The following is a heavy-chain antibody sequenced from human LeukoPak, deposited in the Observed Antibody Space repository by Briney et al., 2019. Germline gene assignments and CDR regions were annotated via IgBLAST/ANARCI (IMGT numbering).Heavy chain of an antibody. CDR2: IVGGGAST. J-gene: IGHJ6*03. Sequence: ETLSLTCTVSGYSISSGYYWRWIRQPPAKGLEWVPAIVGGGASTYYADSVKGRFTISRDNSRNMVYLQVNSLRAEDAAVYYCARLLAAPLYYMDVWGKGTTVTVSS. CDR3: ARLLAAPLYYMDV. V-gene: IGHV3-23*01. CDR1: GYSISSGYY. D-gene: IGHD2-15*01.